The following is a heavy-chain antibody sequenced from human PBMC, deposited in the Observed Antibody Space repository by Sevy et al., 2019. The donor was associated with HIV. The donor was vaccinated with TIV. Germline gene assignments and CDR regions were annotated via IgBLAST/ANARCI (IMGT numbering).Heavy chain of an antibody. J-gene: IGHJ2*01. D-gene: IGHD6-19*01. CDR1: GGSVSSSSYY. CDR2: HYNSGST. V-gene: IGHV4-39*01. Sequence: SETLSLTCTVSGGSVSSSSYYWGWIRQPPGKGLEWIGSHYNSGSTSYNPSLKSRVTISVDTSKNQFSLKLRSLTAADTAVYICATPRGTGWYEGTGGYIDFWGRGSLVTVSS. CDR3: ATPRGTGWYEGTGGYIDF.